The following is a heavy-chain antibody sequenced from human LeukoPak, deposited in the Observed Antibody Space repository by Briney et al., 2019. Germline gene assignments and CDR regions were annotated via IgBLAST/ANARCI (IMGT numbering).Heavy chain of an antibody. Sequence: GGSLRLSCTASGFTLSSYEMSWIRQAPGKGLEWVSSVDYSGGDTHYADSVKGRFTISRDNSKNTLYLQMNSLRAEDTAVFYCARVGRGYSFNVYYFDYWGQGTLVTVSS. J-gene: IGHJ4*02. CDR1: GFTLSSYE. V-gene: IGHV3-23*01. D-gene: IGHD5-18*01. CDR3: ARVGRGYSFNVYYFDY. CDR2: VDYSGGDT.